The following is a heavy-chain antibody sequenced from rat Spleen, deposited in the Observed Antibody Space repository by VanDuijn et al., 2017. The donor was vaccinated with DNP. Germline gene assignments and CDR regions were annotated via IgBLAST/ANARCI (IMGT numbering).Heavy chain of an antibody. D-gene: IGHD3-6*01. CDR1: GFSLTSNS. CDR3: VRDPNLDY. V-gene: IGHV2-1*01. CDR2: IWTGGVT. Sequence: QVYLKESGPGLVQPSQTLSLTCTVSGFSLTSNSVSWVRQPPGKGLEWMGVIWTGGVTAYYSLLKSRLSINRDISKSQVFLKMNSLQTEDTATYYCVRDPNLDYWGQGVMVSVSS. J-gene: IGHJ2*01.